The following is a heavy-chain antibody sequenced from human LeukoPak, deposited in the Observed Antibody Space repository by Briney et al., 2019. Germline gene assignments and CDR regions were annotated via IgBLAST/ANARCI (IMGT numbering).Heavy chain of an antibody. CDR3: ATFSYGGSEEDFDY. J-gene: IGHJ4*02. V-gene: IGHV1-18*01. D-gene: IGHD5-12*01. CDR2: ISAYNGNT. CDR1: GYTFTSYG. Sequence: ASVKVSCKASGYTFTSYGISWVRQAPGQGLEWMGWISAYNGNTNSAQKFRGRVTMTTDTSTSTAYMDLRSLRSDDTAVYYCATFSYGGSEEDFDYWGQGTLVTVSS.